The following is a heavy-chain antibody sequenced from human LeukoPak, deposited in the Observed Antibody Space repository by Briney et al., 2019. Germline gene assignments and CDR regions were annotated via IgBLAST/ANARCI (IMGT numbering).Heavy chain of an antibody. J-gene: IGHJ5*02. V-gene: IGHV4-59*01. Sequence: PSETLSLTCTVSGGFISSYYWSWIRQPPGKGLEWIGYIYYSGSTNYNPSLKSRVTISVDTSKNQFSLKLSSVTAADTAVYYCARAYDFWSGYPYNWFDPWGQGTLVTVSS. CDR1: GGFISSYY. CDR2: IYYSGST. CDR3: ARAYDFWSGYPYNWFDP. D-gene: IGHD3-3*01.